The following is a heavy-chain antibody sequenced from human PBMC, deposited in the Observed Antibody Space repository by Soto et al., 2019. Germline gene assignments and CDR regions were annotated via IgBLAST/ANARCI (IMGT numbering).Heavy chain of an antibody. J-gene: IGHJ4*02. CDR3: TKGIVSYYSSTSYSHFDN. D-gene: IGHD2-2*01. Sequence: VQLLESGGGLVQPGGSLRLSCAASGYTFSSYAMSWIRQAPGKGLEWVTAISGSGGSTYHADSVKGPFTISRDNSKNTVYLQIHSRRAEDTAVYYCTKGIVSYYSSTSYSHFDNWGQGPLVTVSS. CDR1: GYTFSSYA. V-gene: IGHV3-23*01. CDR2: ISGSGGST.